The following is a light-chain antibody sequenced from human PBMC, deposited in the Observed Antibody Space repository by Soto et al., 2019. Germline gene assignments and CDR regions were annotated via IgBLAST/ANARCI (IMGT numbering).Light chain of an antibody. CDR2: EAS. CDR1: HSIIKW. J-gene: IGKJ1*01. CDR3: QHYNRYSEA. Sequence: DIRRTQSPTTLSASVGDRVTITCRASHSIIKWLAWYQQKPGKAPNLLIYEASTLQSGVPSRFSGSGSGTEFTLTISSLQPDDFATYYCQHYNRYSEAFGQGTKVDIK. V-gene: IGKV1-5*03.